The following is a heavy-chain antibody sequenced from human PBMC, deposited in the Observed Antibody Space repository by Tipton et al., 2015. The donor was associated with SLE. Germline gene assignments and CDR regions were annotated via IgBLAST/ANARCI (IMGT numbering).Heavy chain of an antibody. V-gene: IGHV4-34*01. J-gene: IGHJ4*02. CDR3: ARLSSGTGDFEH. D-gene: IGHD7-27*01. Sequence: WSWVRQPPGKGLEWIGEVSHSRSTNYNPSLKSRGTISVETSKTHLSLRMSSVTAADTAMYYCARLSSGTGDFEHWGQGTLVIVSS. CDR2: VSHSRST.